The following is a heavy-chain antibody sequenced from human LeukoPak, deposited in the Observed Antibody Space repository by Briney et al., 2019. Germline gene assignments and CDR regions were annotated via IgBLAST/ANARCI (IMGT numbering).Heavy chain of an antibody. CDR3: AREGPRGNSQFDY. CDR1: GFTFSSYG. D-gene: IGHD2/OR15-2a*01. J-gene: IGHJ4*02. Sequence: GGSLRLSCAASGFTFSSYGMHWVRQAPGKGLEWVALIWYDGSNKYYTDSVRGRLTISRDNSKNTLYLQMNSLRAEDTAIYYCAREGPRGNSQFDYWGQGTLVTVSS. V-gene: IGHV3-33*01. CDR2: IWYDGSNK.